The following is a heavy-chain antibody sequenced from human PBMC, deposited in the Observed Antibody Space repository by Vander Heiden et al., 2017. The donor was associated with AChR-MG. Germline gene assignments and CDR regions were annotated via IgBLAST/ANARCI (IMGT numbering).Heavy chain of an antibody. CDR3: ARLFRGYSSSWYDWYFDL. V-gene: IGHV1-18*01. CDR1: GYTFTSSG. J-gene: IGHJ2*01. Sequence: QVQLVQSGAEVKKPGASVKVSCKASGYTFTSSGISWVRQAPGQGLEWMGWISAYNGNTNYAQKLQGRVTMTTDTSTSTAYMELRSLRSDDTTVYYCARLFRGYSSSWYDWYFDLWGRGTLVTVSS. D-gene: IGHD6-13*01. CDR2: ISAYNGNT.